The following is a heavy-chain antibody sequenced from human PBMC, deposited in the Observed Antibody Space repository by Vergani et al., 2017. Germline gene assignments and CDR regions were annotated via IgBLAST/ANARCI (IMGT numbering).Heavy chain of an antibody. CDR2: SIPIFGTA. V-gene: IGHV1-69*12. J-gene: IGHJ4*02. D-gene: IGHD3-16*02. Sequence: QVQLVQSGAEVKKPGSSVKVSCKASGVTFSSYAISWVRQAPGQGLEWMGGSIPIFGTANYAQKFQGRVTITADESTSTAYMELSSLSSEDTAVYYCARRSITFGGVIGFDYWGQGTLVTVSS. CDR3: ARRSITFGGVIGFDY. CDR1: GVTFSSYA.